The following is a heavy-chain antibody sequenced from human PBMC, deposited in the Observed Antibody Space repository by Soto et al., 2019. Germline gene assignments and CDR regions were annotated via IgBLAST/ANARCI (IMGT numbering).Heavy chain of an antibody. V-gene: IGHV3-30*18. Sequence: QVQLVESGGGVVQPGRSLRLSCAASGFTFSSYGMHWVRQAPGKGLEWVAVISYDGSNKYYADSVKGRFTISRDNSKNTLYLQMTSLRAEDTAVYYCAKDHAIVGATTFDYWGQGTLVTVSS. CDR3: AKDHAIVGATTFDY. CDR1: GFTFSSYG. CDR2: ISYDGSNK. D-gene: IGHD1-26*01. J-gene: IGHJ4*02.